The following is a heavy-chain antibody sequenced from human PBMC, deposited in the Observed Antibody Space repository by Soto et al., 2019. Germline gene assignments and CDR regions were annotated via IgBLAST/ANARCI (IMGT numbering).Heavy chain of an antibody. CDR1: GYTFTSYA. CDR2: INADSGNT. D-gene: IGHD6-13*01. V-gene: IGHV1-3*01. J-gene: IGHJ4*02. CDR3: ARKDGAAGNDY. Sequence: ASVKVSCKASGYTFTSYAMHWVRQAPGQRREWMGWINADSGNTKYSQKFQGRVTMTRNTSISTAYMELSSMRSEDTAVYYCARKDGAAGNDYWGQGTLVTVSS.